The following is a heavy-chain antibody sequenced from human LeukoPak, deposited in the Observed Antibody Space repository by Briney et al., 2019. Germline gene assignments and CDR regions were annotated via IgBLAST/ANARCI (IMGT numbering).Heavy chain of an antibody. CDR3: VRGGGSGWSAFDI. Sequence: SQTLSLTCAVDGGSISFNNWWSGVLQAPGKGRERIWGILYIGSPYYNPYLKSRVTISVDTSKKQFSLKLTSVTAADTAVYYCVRGGGSGWSAFDIWGQGTMVTVSS. J-gene: IGHJ3*02. D-gene: IGHD6-19*01. CDR2: ILYIGSP. V-gene: IGHV4-4*02. CDR1: GGSISFNNW.